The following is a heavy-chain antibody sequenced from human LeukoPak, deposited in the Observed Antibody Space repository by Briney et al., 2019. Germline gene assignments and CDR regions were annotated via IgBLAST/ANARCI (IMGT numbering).Heavy chain of an antibody. Sequence: PSETLSLTCAVSGGSISSGGYSWSWIRQHPGKGLEWIGYIYYSGSTYYNPSLKSRVTISVDTSKNQFSLKLSSVTAADRAVYYCARGLGVPWFGELSGWFAPWGQGTLVTVSS. D-gene: IGHD3-10*01. CDR1: GGSISSGGYS. J-gene: IGHJ5*02. CDR2: IYYSGST. CDR3: ARGLGVPWFGELSGWFAP. V-gene: IGHV4-31*11.